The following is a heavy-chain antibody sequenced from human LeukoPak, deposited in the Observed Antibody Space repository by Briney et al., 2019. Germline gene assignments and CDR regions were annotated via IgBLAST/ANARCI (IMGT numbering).Heavy chain of an antibody. J-gene: IGHJ6*02. D-gene: IGHD2-8*01. CDR2: ISGSGAFT. V-gene: IGHV3-23*01. Sequence: GGSLRLSCVASGFTFNTYAMSWVRQAPGKGLEWVSTISGSGAFTKYADSVTGRFTISRDNSKNTLYLQMNSLRAEDTAVYYCAKGALYCTSGVCYSYYYGMDAWGQGTTVTVSS. CDR3: AKGALYCTSGVCYSYYYGMDA. CDR1: GFTFNTYA.